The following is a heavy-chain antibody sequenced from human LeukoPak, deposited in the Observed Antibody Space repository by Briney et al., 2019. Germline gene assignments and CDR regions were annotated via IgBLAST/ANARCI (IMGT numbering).Heavy chain of an antibody. CDR2: IYHSGST. J-gene: IGHJ4*02. CDR1: GGSISSGGYS. D-gene: IGHD6-19*01. Sequence: SQTLSLTCAVSGGSISSGGYSWSWIRQPPGKGLEWIGYIYHSGSTYYNPSLKSRVTISVDTSKNQFSLKLSSVTAADTAVYYCARAYSPIAVADTFRYYFDYWGQGTLVTVSS. V-gene: IGHV4-30-2*01. CDR3: ARAYSPIAVADTFRYYFDY.